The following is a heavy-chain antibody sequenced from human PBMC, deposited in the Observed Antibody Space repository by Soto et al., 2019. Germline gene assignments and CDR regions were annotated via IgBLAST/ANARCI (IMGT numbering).Heavy chain of an antibody. CDR2: ISGNGGST. V-gene: IGHV3-23*01. CDR3: AIRASYYDSSGYFDY. CDR1: GFTFISYA. D-gene: IGHD3-22*01. J-gene: IGHJ4*02. Sequence: GGSLRLSCAASGFTFISYAMSWVRQAPGKGLEWVSTISGNGGSTCYADSEKGRFTISRDNAKNTLYLQMNSLRAEDTAVYYCAIRASYYDSSGYFDYWGQGTLVTSPQ.